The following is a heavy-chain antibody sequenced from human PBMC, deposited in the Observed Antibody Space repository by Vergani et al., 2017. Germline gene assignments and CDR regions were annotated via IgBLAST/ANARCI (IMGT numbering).Heavy chain of an antibody. J-gene: IGHJ6*02. Sequence: EVQLLESGGGLVQPGGSLRLSCAASGFTFSSYSMNWVRQAPGKGLEWVSSISSSSSYIYYADSVKGRFTISRDNAKNSLYLQMNSLRAEDTAVYYCAREGILKGYCSSTSCYRTNYYYYYGMDVWGQGTTVTVSS. CDR2: ISSSSSYI. V-gene: IGHV3-21*01. CDR3: AREGILKGYCSSTSCYRTNYYYYYGMDV. D-gene: IGHD2-2*01. CDR1: GFTFSSYS.